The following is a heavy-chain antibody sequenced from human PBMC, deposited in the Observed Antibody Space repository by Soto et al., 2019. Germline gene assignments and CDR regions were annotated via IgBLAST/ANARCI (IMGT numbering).Heavy chain of an antibody. V-gene: IGHV1-46*01. CDR3: ASSPLVGCDHCGHFAH. J-gene: IGHJ4*02. CDR2: INPSGGSA. Sequence: QVQLVQSGAEVKKPGASVKVSCKASGYTFTTYYIHWVRQAPGQGLEWIGVINPSGGSATYTQNFQDRVTMTRDTSTSTVTMELGSLTTDDGTLYDCASSPLVGCDHCGHFAHWGQGALFTVSS. D-gene: IGHD2-8*02. CDR1: GYTFTTYY.